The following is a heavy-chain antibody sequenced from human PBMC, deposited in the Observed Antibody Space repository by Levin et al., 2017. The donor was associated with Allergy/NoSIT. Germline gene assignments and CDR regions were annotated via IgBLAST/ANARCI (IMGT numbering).Heavy chain of an antibody. Sequence: GASVKVSCKASGYIFTAYYMHWVRQAPGQGLEWMGWINPNSGGTNYAQKFQGRVTMTRDTSISTGYMELSRLRSDDTAVYYCAIGKYSYGYMGFHYYGMDVWGQGTTVTVSS. J-gene: IGHJ6*02. V-gene: IGHV1-2*02. CDR1: GYIFTAYY. D-gene: IGHD5-18*01. CDR3: AIGKYSYGYMGFHYYGMDV. CDR2: INPNSGGT.